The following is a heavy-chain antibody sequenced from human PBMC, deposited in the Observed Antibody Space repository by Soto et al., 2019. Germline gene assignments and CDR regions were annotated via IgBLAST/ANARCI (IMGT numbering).Heavy chain of an antibody. CDR3: AGASYYGSGSLDY. V-gene: IGHV1-46*01. D-gene: IGHD3-10*01. CDR1: GYTFTSYY. J-gene: IGHJ4*02. Sequence: QVQLVQSGAEVKKPGASVKVSCKASGYTFTSYYMHWVRQAPGQGLEWMGIINPSGGSTSYAQKCRGRVSVTRGTATRRVYRELSSLRSEDTAVYYCAGASYYGSGSLDYWGQGTLVTVSS. CDR2: INPSGGST.